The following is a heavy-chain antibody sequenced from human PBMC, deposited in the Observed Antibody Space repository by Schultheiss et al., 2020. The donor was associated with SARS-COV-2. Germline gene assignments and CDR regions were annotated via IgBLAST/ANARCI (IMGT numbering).Heavy chain of an antibody. CDR3: AKDLSPSMDAGFDI. J-gene: IGHJ3*02. D-gene: IGHD6-6*01. CDR1: GFTFSSYW. CDR2: INSDGSST. Sequence: GGSLRLSCAASGFTFSSYWMHWVRQAPGKGLVWVSRINSDGSSTSYADSVKGRFTISRDNSKNTLYLQMNSLRAEDTALYYCAKDLSPSMDAGFDIWGQGTMVTVSS. V-gene: IGHV3-74*01.